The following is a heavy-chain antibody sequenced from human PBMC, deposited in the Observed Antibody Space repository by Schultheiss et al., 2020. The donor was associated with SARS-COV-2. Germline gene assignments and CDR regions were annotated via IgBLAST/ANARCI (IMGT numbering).Heavy chain of an antibody. CDR3: ARRVIAAAAGWGYGMDV. Sequence: SVKVSCKASGGTFSSYAISWVRQAPGQGLEWMGGIIPIFGTANYAQKFQGRVTITADKSTSTAYMELSSLRSEDTAVYYCARRVIAAAAGWGYGMDVWGQGTTVTVSS. CDR2: IIPIFGTA. V-gene: IGHV1-69*06. CDR1: GGTFSSYA. D-gene: IGHD6-13*01. J-gene: IGHJ6*02.